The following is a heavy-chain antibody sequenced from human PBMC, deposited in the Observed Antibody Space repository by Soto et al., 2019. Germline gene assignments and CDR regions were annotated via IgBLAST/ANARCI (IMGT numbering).Heavy chain of an antibody. Sequence: QVQLVQSGPEMRKPGSSVRVSCKTSGDSFSSYAITWVRQAPGKGLEWVGGIIPMFGTINYAQKLQGRVTMRADASTTTVYMELSSLTSSDTAVYYCAMDYYYDSERNDFDFWCQGTRVTFSS. V-gene: IGHV1-69*01. CDR2: IIPMFGTI. CDR3: AMDYYYDSERNDFDF. CDR1: GDSFSSYA. D-gene: IGHD3-16*01. J-gene: IGHJ4*02.